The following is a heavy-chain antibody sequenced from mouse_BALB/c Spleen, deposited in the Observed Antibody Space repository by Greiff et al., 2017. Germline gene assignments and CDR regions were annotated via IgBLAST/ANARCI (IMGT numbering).Heavy chain of an antibody. V-gene: IGHV3-2*02. CDR2: ISYSGST. D-gene: IGHD1-1*01. J-gene: IGHJ1*01. CDR3: ARLGYYGDWYFDV. CDR1: GYSITSDYA. Sequence: DVQLQESGPGLVKPSQSLSLTCTVTGYSITSDYAWNWIRQFPGNKLEWMGYISYSGSTSYNPSLKSRISITRDTSKNQFFLQLNSVTTEDTATYYCARLGYYGDWYFDVWGAGTTVTVSS.